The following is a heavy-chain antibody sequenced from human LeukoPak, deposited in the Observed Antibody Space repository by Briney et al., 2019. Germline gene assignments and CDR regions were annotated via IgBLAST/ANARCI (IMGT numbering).Heavy chain of an antibody. CDR1: GYTFTSYD. J-gene: IGHJ4*02. D-gene: IGHD3-9*01. CDR3: ARGSRYFDWLLYGYYFDY. V-gene: IGHV1-8*01. Sequence: VASVTVSCKASGYTFTSYDINWVRQATGQGLEWMGWMNPNSGNTGYAQKFQGRVTMTRNTSIRTAYMELSSLRSEDTAVYYCARGSRYFDWLLYGYYFDYWGQGTLVTVSS. CDR2: MNPNSGNT.